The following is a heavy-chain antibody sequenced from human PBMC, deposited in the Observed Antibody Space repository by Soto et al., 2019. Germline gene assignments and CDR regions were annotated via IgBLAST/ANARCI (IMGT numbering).Heavy chain of an antibody. J-gene: IGHJ4*02. CDR1: GFTFSSYA. CDR3: AKADCSGGSCYSGFYGY. Sequence: GGSLRLSCAASGFTFSSYAMSWVRQAPGRGLEWVSAISGSGGSTYYADSVKGRFTISRDNSKNTLYLQMNSLRAEDTAVYYCAKADCSGGSCYSGFYGYWGQGTLVTVSS. V-gene: IGHV3-23*01. CDR2: ISGSGGST. D-gene: IGHD2-15*01.